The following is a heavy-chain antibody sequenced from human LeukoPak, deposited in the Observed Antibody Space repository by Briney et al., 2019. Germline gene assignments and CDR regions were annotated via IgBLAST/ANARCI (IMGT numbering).Heavy chain of an antibody. Sequence: PSETLSLTCTASGGSISSYYWSWIRQPPGKGLEWIGYIYYSGSTNYNPSLRSRVTISVDTSKNQFSLKLSSVTAADTAVYYCARHAGSGSFYNCFDPWGQGTLVTVSS. CDR2: IYYSGST. CDR3: ARHAGSGSFYNCFDP. J-gene: IGHJ5*02. D-gene: IGHD3-10*01. V-gene: IGHV4-59*08. CDR1: GGSISSYY.